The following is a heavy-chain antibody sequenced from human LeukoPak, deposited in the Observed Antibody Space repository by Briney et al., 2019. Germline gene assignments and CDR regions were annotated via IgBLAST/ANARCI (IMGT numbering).Heavy chain of an antibody. CDR1: GGSIGSGDYY. CDR2: IYYSGST. V-gene: IGHV4-30-4*08. CDR3: ARDRGYYYDSSGYYYVFGFDY. J-gene: IGHJ4*02. Sequence: SQTLSLTCTVSGGSIGSGDYYWSWIRQPPGKGLEWIGYIYYSGSTYYNPSLKSRVTISVDTSKNQFSLKLSSVTAADTAVYYCARDRGYYYDSSGYYYVFGFDYWGQGTLVTVSS. D-gene: IGHD3-22*01.